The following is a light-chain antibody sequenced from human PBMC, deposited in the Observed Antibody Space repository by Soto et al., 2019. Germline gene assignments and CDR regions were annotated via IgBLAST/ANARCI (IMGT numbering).Light chain of an antibody. Sequence: EIVMTQSPATLSVSPGERATLSCRASQGISSALAWYQQKPGQAPRLLVYGASTRATGLPARFSGSGSGTDFTLTISSLQSEDFAVYYCQQYNNWPLTFGARTKVEIK. CDR2: GAS. CDR3: QQYNNWPLT. J-gene: IGKJ4*01. V-gene: IGKV3-15*01. CDR1: QGISSA.